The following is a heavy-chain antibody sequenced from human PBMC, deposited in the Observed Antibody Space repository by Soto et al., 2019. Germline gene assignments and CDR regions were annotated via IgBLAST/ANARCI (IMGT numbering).Heavy chain of an antibody. CDR1: GESITSLGSY. CDR3: TRGDY. CDR2: VSYTGST. J-gene: IGHJ4*02. V-gene: IGHV4-31*03. Sequence: QVHLQESGPGLVKPSQTLSLACSVSGESITSLGSYWTWVGQPPGKGLEWIGFVSYTGSTFYNSAHESRVTLSRHKSQNQFFLAATSVTVADAAMCFCTRGDYWGQGVLVTVSS.